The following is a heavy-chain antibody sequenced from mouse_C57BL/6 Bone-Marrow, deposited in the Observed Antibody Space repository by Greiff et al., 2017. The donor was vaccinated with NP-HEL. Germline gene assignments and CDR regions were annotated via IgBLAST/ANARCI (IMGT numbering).Heavy chain of an antibody. V-gene: IGHV5-12*01. Sequence: EVQGVESGGGLVQPGGSLKLSCAASGFTFSDYYMYWVRQTPEKRLEWVAYISNGGGSTYYPDTVKGRFTISRDTAKNTLYLQLSRLKSEDTAMYYCARVGVYYYGSSFYYYAMDYWGQGTSVTVSS. CDR2: ISNGGGST. CDR1: GFTFSDYY. D-gene: IGHD1-1*01. CDR3: ARVGVYYYGSSFYYYAMDY. J-gene: IGHJ4*01.